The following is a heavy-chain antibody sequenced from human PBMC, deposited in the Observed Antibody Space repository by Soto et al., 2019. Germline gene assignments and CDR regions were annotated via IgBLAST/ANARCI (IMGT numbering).Heavy chain of an antibody. V-gene: IGHV4-59*01. CDR3: AREGYCSGGSCYSLGYYMDV. CDR1: GGSISNYY. Sequence: QVQLQESGPGLVKPSETLSLTCTVSGGSISNYYWSWIRQPPGKGLEWIGYIFYRGSTNYNPSLKSRVTISVDTSKNRFSLKLTSVTAADTAVYYCAREGYCSGGSCYSLGYYMDVWGKGATVIVSS. CDR2: IFYRGST. D-gene: IGHD2-15*01. J-gene: IGHJ6*03.